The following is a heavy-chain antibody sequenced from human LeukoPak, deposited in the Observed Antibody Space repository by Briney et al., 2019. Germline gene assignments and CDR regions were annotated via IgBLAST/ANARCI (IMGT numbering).Heavy chain of an antibody. V-gene: IGHV3-21*01. J-gene: IGHJ4*02. D-gene: IGHD4-11*01. Sequence: GGSLRLSCAASGFTFSTYSMNWVRQAPGKGLEWVSSICSSSSYIYYADSVMGRFTISRDNAKNSLYLQMNSLRAEDTAVYYCARDRTAVKILDYWGQGTLVTISS. CDR1: GFTFSTYS. CDR2: ICSSSSYI. CDR3: ARDRTAVKILDY.